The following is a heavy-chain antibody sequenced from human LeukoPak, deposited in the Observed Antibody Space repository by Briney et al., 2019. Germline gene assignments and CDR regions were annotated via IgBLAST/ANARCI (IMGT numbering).Heavy chain of an antibody. CDR1: GYSFTSYA. CDR3: ARLSGEISDDFDI. D-gene: IGHD3-10*02. Sequence: GESLKISCKGSGYSFTSYAIGWVPQMPGKGLEWMGIFYPGDTDTRYSPSFQGQVTISDDKSISTAYLQWSSLKASDTAMYYCARLSGEISDDFDIWGQGTMVTVSS. CDR2: FYPGDTDT. V-gene: IGHV5-51*01. J-gene: IGHJ3*02.